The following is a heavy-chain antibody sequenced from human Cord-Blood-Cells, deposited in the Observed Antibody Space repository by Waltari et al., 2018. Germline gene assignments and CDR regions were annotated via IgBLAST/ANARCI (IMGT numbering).Heavy chain of an antibody. D-gene: IGHD6-6*01. J-gene: IGHJ3*02. CDR2: IYSSGST. CDR3: ARYIAARAFDI. V-gene: IGHV3-53*01. Sequence: EVQLVESGGGLIQPGGSLRLSCAASGFTVSSNYLSWVRQAPGKGMEWVSVIYSSGSTYYADSVKGRFTISRDNSKNTLYLQMNSLRADDTAVYYCARYIAARAFDIWGQGTMVTVSS. CDR1: GFTVSSNY.